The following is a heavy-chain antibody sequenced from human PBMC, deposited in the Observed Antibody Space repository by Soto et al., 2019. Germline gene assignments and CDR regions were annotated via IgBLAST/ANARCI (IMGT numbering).Heavy chain of an antibody. V-gene: IGHV1-3*01. CDR1: GYTFTSYA. Sequence: QVQPVQSGAEVKKPGASVKVSCKASGYTFTSYAMHWVRQAPGQRLEWMGWINAGNGNTKYSQKFQGRVTITRDTSASTAYMALSSLRSEDTAVYYCARGDGYYYFDYWGQGTLVTVSS. CDR3: ARGDGYYYFDY. CDR2: INAGNGNT. J-gene: IGHJ4*02. D-gene: IGHD3-22*01.